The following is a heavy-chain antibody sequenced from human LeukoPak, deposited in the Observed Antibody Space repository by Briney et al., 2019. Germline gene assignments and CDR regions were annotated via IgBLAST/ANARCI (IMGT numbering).Heavy chain of an antibody. CDR3: ARGSQTGRVYYDFWSGYYRIDY. V-gene: IGHV4-34*01. D-gene: IGHD3-3*01. J-gene: IGHJ4*02. CDR1: GGSFSGYY. CDR2: INHSGST. Sequence: SETLSLTCAVYGGSFSGYYWSWIRQPPGKGLEWIGEINHSGSTNYNPSLKSRVTISVDTSKNQFSLKLSSVTAADTAVYYCARGSQTGRVYYDFWSGYYRIDYWGQGTPVTVSS.